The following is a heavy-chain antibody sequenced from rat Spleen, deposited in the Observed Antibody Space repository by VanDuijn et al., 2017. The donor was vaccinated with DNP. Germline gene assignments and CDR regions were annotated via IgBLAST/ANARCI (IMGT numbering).Heavy chain of an antibody. V-gene: IGHV2S12*01. CDR3: AWKNYGSPF. D-gene: IGHD1-3*01. CDR1: GFTFSNYY. CDR2: ISSGGSS. J-gene: IGHJ4*01. Sequence: VRLMESGGGLVQPGRSLKLSCVASGFTFSNYYMAWARQAPGKGLEWIATISSGGSSYFNSALKSRLSITKDTSKSQVFLKMNSLQTEDTAIYYCAWKNYGSPFWGQGTSVTVSS.